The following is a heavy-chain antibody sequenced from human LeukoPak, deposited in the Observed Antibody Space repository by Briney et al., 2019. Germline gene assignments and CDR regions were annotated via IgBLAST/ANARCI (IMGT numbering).Heavy chain of an antibody. CDR2: IRYDGSNK. CDR1: GFTFSNYA. J-gene: IGHJ4*02. Sequence: GGSLRLSCAASGFTFSNYAMHWVRQAPGKGLEWVAFIRYDGSNKYYADSVKGRFTISRDNSKNTLYLQMNSLRSEDTAVYYCARPAGGVVPYFDYWGQGTLVTVSS. V-gene: IGHV3-30*02. D-gene: IGHD3-3*01. CDR3: ARPAGGVVPYFDY.